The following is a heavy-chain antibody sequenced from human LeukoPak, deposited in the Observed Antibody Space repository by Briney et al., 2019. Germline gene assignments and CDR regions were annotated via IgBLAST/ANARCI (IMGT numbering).Heavy chain of an antibody. V-gene: IGHV3-53*01. D-gene: IGHD3-10*01. Sequence: GGSLRLSCAASGFTVSSNYMSWVRQAPGKGLEWVSIIYSGGSTYYADSVKGRFTISRDNSKNTLYFQMNSLRAEDTAVYYCARAPYGNYYYYYMDVWGKGTTVTVSS. CDR2: IYSGGST. CDR1: GFTVSSNY. CDR3: ARAPYGNYYYYYMDV. J-gene: IGHJ6*03.